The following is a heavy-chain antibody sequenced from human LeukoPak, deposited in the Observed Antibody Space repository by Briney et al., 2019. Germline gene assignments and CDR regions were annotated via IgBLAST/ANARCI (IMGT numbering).Heavy chain of an antibody. J-gene: IGHJ4*02. D-gene: IGHD6-6*01. CDR3: AKDLATKYTLHY. CDR2: ISFDGNKK. V-gene: IGHV3-30*18. CDR1: GFTFSGDA. Sequence: GGSLRLSSAASGFTFSGDAMHWVRQAPGKGLEWVAFISFDGNKKYFADSVKGRFTISRDNSKNTLYLQMNSLRSEDTAIYYCAKDLATKYTLHYWGQGTLVTVSS.